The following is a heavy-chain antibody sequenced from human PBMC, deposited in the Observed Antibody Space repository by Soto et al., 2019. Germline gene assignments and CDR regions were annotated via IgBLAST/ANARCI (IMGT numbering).Heavy chain of an antibody. CDR3: AADSPAWGAYAFDY. CDR2: IKSENDGGII. Sequence: GGSLRLSCAASGFTFKTAWMNWVRQSPGKGLEWVGRIKSENDGGIIDYAAPVKGRFIISRDDSKNTVYLEMNSLNTEDTAVYYCAADSPAWGAYAFDYWARESWSPSPQ. D-gene: IGHD3-16*01. J-gene: IGHJ4*02. CDR1: GFTFKTAW. V-gene: IGHV3-15*07.